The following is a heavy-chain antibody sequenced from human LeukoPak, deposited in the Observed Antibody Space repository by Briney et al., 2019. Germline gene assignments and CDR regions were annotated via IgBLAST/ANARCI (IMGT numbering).Heavy chain of an antibody. Sequence: EASVEVSCKVSGYTLTELSMHWVRQAPGKGLEWMGGFDPEDGETIYAQKFQGRVTMTEDTSTDTAYMELSSLRSEDTAVYYCAATVDYCSGGSCYNYYYGMDVWGQGTTVTVSS. D-gene: IGHD2-15*01. CDR2: FDPEDGET. CDR3: AATVDYCSGGSCYNYYYGMDV. V-gene: IGHV1-24*01. J-gene: IGHJ6*02. CDR1: GYTLTELS.